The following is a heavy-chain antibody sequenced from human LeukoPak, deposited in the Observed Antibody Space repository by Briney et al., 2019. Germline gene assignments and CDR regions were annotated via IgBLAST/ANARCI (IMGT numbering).Heavy chain of an antibody. Sequence: SETLSLTCTVSGGSISSSSYYWGWIRQPPGKGLEWIGNIYHSGSTYYNPSLKSRVTISVDTSKDQFSLKLTSVTAADTAIYYCARLYSGSHHDYWGQGTLVTVSS. CDR3: ARLYSGSHHDY. CDR2: IYHSGST. D-gene: IGHD1-26*01. J-gene: IGHJ4*02. V-gene: IGHV4-39*07. CDR1: GGSISSSSYY.